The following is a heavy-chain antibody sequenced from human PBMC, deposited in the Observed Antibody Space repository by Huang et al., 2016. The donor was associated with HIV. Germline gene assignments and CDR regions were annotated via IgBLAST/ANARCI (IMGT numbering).Heavy chain of an antibody. CDR3: TGALASDTGMDV. CDR2: SRNKVRSYTT. Sequence: EVQLVESGGGLVQPGGSLRLSCAASGFTLSDHYMDGVRQAPGKGREWVGRSRNKVRSYTTEYAASVKGRFTISIDDSETSLYLQMNSLRTEDSAVYYCTGALASDTGMDVWGQGTTVTVSS. J-gene: IGHJ6*02. V-gene: IGHV3-72*01. CDR1: GFTLSDHY. D-gene: IGHD6-19*01.